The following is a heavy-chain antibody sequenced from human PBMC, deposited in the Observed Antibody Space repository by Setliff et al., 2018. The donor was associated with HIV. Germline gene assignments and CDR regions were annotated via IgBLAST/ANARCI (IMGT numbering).Heavy chain of an antibody. CDR3: ARNPEMAALNYFYYYMDV. CDR1: GGNFRSYG. D-gene: IGHD6-19*01. CDR2: IIPMSGVP. J-gene: IGHJ6*03. Sequence: ASVKVSCKASGGNFRSYGISWVRQAPGQGLEWMGGIIPMSGVPKYAQKFQGRVTITADRSTSTAYMELSILRSEDTAVYYCARNPEMAALNYFYYYMDVWGKGTTVTVSS. V-gene: IGHV1-69*10.